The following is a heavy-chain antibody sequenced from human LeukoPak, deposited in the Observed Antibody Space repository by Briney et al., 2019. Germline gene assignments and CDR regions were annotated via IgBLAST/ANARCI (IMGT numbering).Heavy chain of an antibody. CDR2: INHSGST. CDR1: GGSLSGYY. J-gene: IGHJ3*02. D-gene: IGHD1-26*01. CDR3: ANSPRVGATSAFDI. V-gene: IGHV4-34*01. Sequence: SETLSLTCAVYGGSLSGYYWSWIHQPPGKGLEWIGEINHSGSTNYNPSLKSRVTISEDTSKNQFSLKLSSVTAADTALYYCANSPRVGATSAFDIWGQGTMVTVSS.